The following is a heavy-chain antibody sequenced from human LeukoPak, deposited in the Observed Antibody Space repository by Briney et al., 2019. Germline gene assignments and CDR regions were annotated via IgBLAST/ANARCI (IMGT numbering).Heavy chain of an antibody. V-gene: IGHV1-2*02. CDR2: INPNSGGT. Sequence: ASMKVSCKASGYTFTSYGISWVRQAPGQGLEWMGWINPNSGGTNYAQKFQGRVTMTRDTSISTAYMELSRLRSDDTAVYHCARATTMIAFDYWGQGTPVTVYS. D-gene: IGHD3-22*01. CDR1: GYTFTSYG. CDR3: ARATTMIAFDY. J-gene: IGHJ4*02.